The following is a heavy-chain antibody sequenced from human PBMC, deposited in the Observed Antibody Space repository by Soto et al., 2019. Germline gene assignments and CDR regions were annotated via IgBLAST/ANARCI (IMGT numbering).Heavy chain of an antibody. V-gene: IGHV1-8*01. Sequence: ASVKVSCKASGYTFTSYDINWVRQATGQGLEWMGWMNPNSGNTGYAQKFQGRVTMTRNTSISTAYMELSSLRSEDTAVYYCARKADIYSSGYYFSYAFDICGQGTMVTVSS. CDR1: GYTFTSYD. D-gene: IGHD3-22*01. CDR3: ARKADIYSSGYYFSYAFDI. J-gene: IGHJ3*02. CDR2: MNPNSGNT.